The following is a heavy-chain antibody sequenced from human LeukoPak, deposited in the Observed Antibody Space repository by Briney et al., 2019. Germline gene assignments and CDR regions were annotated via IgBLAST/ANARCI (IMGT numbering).Heavy chain of an antibody. Sequence: GASVKVSCKASGGTFISYAISWVRQAPGQGLEWMGGIIPIFGTANYAQKFQGRVTITTDESTSTAYMELSSLRSEDTAVYYCASGIAAAGAQLGFDYWGQGTLVTVSS. J-gene: IGHJ4*02. CDR1: GGTFISYA. CDR2: IIPIFGTA. CDR3: ASGIAAAGAQLGFDY. V-gene: IGHV1-69*05. D-gene: IGHD6-13*01.